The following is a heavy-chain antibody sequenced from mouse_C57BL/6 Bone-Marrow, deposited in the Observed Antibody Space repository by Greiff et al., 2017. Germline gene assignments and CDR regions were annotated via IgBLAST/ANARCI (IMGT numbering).Heavy chain of an antibody. CDR2: ISSGGSYT. J-gene: IGHJ2*01. V-gene: IGHV5-6*02. Sequence: DVKLVESGGDLVKPGGSLKLSCAASGFTFSSYGMSWVRQTPDKRLEWVATISSGGSYTYYPDSVKGRFTISRDNAKNTLYLQMSSLKSEDTAMYYCARRLFVYWGQGTTLTVSS. CDR1: GFTFSSYG. CDR3: ARRLFVY.